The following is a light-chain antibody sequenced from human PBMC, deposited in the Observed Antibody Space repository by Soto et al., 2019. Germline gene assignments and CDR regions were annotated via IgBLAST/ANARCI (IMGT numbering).Light chain of an antibody. CDR2: NAS. CDR1: QSVSRH. CDR3: LQYSDWPPRYT. J-gene: IGKJ2*01. V-gene: IGKV3-15*01. Sequence: EIVLTQSPATLSVSPGERATLSCRASQSVSRHLAWYQQKPGQAPRALIYNASTRATGIPATFSGSGSGTEFTLTISSLQSEDFAVYYCLQYSDWPPRYTFGQGTKLEIK.